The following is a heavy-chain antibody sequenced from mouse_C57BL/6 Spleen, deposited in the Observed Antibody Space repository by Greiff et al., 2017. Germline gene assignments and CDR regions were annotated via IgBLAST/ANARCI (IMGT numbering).Heavy chain of an antibody. CDR3: ARRTFYGNYDYYAMDY. Sequence: EVKLMESGGGLVKPGGSLKLSCAASGFTFSDYGMHWVRQAPEKGLEWVAYISSGSSTIYYADTVKGRFTISRDNAKNTLFLQMTSLRSEDTAMYYCARRTFYGNYDYYAMDYWGQGTSVTVSS. J-gene: IGHJ4*01. CDR1: GFTFSDYG. V-gene: IGHV5-17*01. CDR2: ISSGSSTI. D-gene: IGHD2-1*01.